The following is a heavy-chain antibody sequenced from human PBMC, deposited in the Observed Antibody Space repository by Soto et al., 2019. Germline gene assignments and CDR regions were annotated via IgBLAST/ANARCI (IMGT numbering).Heavy chain of an antibody. Sequence: QVQVVQSGAEVKEPGSSVKVACKASGGTFSSYTISWVRQAPGQGLEWMGSIIPILGIANYAQKFQGRVTITADKSTIIVYMELSGLRSEDTAVYYFAIGQDGYNSDYWGQGTLVTVSS. CDR1: GGTFSSYT. CDR2: IIPILGIA. D-gene: IGHD5-12*01. J-gene: IGHJ4*02. CDR3: AIGQDGYNSDY. V-gene: IGHV1-69*02.